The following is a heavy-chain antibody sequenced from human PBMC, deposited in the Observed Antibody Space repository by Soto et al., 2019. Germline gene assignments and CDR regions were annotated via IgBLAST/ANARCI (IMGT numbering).Heavy chain of an antibody. CDR1: GFTALSYA. Sequence: QVRLIQSGPEMMQPGASVRVSCTASGFTALSYAFHWVRQAPGQGPEWLGWLNGGVDGTSYSQRLQGRVTISRDTSTNTVYLAVKSLTSDDTAVYYCAREVKGVTSFDYWGQGTLVTVCS. V-gene: IGHV1-3*01. CDR3: AREVKGVTSFDY. J-gene: IGHJ4*02. CDR2: LNGGVDGT. D-gene: IGHD3-10*01.